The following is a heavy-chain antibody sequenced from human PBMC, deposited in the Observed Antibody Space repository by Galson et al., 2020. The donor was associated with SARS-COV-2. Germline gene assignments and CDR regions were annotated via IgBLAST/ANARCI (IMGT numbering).Heavy chain of an antibody. J-gene: IGHJ4*02. CDR1: GGSISSSSYY. CDR3: ARHAHAYSSSWYDGRDY. V-gene: IGHV4-39*01. D-gene: IGHD6-13*01. CDR2: IYYSGST. Sequence: SETLSLTCTVSGGSISSSSYYWGWIRQPPGKGLEWIGSIYYSGSTYYNPSLKSRVTISVDTSKNQFSLKLSSVTAADTAVYYCARHAHAYSSSWYDGRDYWGQGTLVTVSS.